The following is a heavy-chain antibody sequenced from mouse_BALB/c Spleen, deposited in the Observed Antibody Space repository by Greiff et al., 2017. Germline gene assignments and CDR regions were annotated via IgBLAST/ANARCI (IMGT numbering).Heavy chain of an antibody. CDR3: ARSAYYYGSSYGYYAMDY. Sequence: VQLQQSGAELAKPGASVKMSCKASGYTFTSYWMHWVKQRPGQGLEWIGYINPSTGYTEYNQKFKDKATLTADKSSSTAYMQLSSLTSEDSAVYYCARSAYYYGSSYGYYAMDYWGQGTSVTVSS. D-gene: IGHD1-1*01. CDR1: GYTFTSYW. J-gene: IGHJ4*01. CDR2: INPSTGYT. V-gene: IGHV1-7*01.